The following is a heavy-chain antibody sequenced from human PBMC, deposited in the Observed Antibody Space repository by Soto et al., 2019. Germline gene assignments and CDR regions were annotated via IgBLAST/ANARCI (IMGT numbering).Heavy chain of an antibody. D-gene: IGHD3-22*01. CDR3: ARDHYYDSSGYGGGPDY. J-gene: IGHJ4*02. CDR1: GFTFTSYA. V-gene: IGHV3-30-3*01. CDR2: ISYDGSNK. Sequence: QVQLVESGGDVVQPGRSLRLSCAASGFTFTSYAMHWVRQAPGKGLEWVAVISYDGSNKYYADSVKGRFTISRDNSKNTLCLQMNSLRAEDTAVYYCARDHYYDSSGYGGGPDYWGQGTLVTVSS.